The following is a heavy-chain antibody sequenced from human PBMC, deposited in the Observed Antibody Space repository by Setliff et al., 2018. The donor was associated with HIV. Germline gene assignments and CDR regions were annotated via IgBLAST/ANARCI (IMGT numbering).Heavy chain of an antibody. V-gene: IGHV4-59*01. D-gene: IGHD6-13*01. CDR1: GVATDSNY. CDR3: ARGIRTAAAPTFDH. J-gene: IGHJ4*02. CDR2: VYYGGIT. Sequence: SSETLSLTCTVSGVATDSNYWTWIRQSPGKGLEWIGYVYYGGITNYSPSLKSRVSISIDTSKNQFYLNLGSVTTADTAVYFCARGIRTAAAPTFDHWGQGALVTVSS.